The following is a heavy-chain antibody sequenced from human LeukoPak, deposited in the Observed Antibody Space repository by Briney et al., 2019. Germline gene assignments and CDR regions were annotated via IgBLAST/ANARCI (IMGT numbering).Heavy chain of an antibody. Sequence: TETLSLTCTVSGDSVSSGYWTWIRQSPGKGLEWIGYISDSDITDYNPSLKSRLTISVDTSNNQFSLNLNSVTAADTAVYYCAGRGHRYSRDWGQGILVTVSS. D-gene: IGHD2-15*01. J-gene: IGHJ1*01. V-gene: IGHV4-4*09. CDR2: ISDSDIT. CDR1: GDSVSSGY. CDR3: AGRGHRYSRD.